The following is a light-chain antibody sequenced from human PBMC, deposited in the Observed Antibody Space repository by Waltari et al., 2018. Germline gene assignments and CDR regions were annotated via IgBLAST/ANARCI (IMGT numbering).Light chain of an antibody. CDR2: EVT. CDR3: CSYVGSNNDV. Sequence: QPALTQPPSASGSPGQSVTISCTGTSSDIGGYNYVPWYQQHPGKVPKLMIYEVTKRPSGVPDRFSGSKSGNTASLTVSGLQAEDEADYYCCSYVGSNNDVFGGGTKLTVL. CDR1: SSDIGGYNY. V-gene: IGLV2-8*01. J-gene: IGLJ3*02.